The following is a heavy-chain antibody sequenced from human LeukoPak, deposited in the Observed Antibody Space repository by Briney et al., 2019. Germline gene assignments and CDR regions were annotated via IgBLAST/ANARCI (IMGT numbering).Heavy chain of an antibody. D-gene: IGHD2-2*02. J-gene: IGHJ6*03. Sequence: GGSLRLSCTASGFTFGDYAMSWVRQAPGKGLEWVGFIRSKAYGGTTEYAASVKGRFTISRDDSKSITYLQMNSLKTEDTAVYYCTRVLLKTKRYCSSTSCYTSNYYYYYMDVWGKGTTVTVSS. V-gene: IGHV3-49*04. CDR2: IRSKAYGGTT. CDR1: GFTFGDYA. CDR3: TRVLLKTKRYCSSTSCYTSNYYYYYMDV.